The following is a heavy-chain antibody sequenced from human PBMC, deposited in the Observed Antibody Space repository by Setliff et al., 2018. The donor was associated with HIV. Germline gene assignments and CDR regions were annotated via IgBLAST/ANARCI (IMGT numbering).Heavy chain of an antibody. CDR3: ARAVNLTFDI. V-gene: IGHV4-38-2*02. CDR2: IWHAGNT. J-gene: IGHJ3*02. CDR1: GYSSAGNLA. Sequence: SETLSLTCTVSGYSSAGNLAWAWIRQHPKKGLEWIGNIWHAGNTLYNPSLKSRVSISLDTSMEEFGLQLSSVTAADTAVYYCARAVNLTFDIWSLGTMVTVSS.